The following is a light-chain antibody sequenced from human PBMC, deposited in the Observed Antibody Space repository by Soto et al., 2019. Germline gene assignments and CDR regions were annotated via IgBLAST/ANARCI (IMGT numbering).Light chain of an antibody. Sequence: IQMTQSPSSLSASVGHIFTITCRASQDISSYLAWYQQKQGKAPTLLIYAASTLQSGVPSRLRGSGFGTDLTITISSMQDEDFESYYCQQLRSYTSTFGGGTKVDIK. V-gene: IGKV1-9*01. CDR1: QDISSY. CDR3: QQLRSYTST. CDR2: AAS. J-gene: IGKJ4*01.